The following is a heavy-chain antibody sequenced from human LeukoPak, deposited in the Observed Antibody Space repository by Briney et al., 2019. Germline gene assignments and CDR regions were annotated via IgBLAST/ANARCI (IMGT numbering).Heavy chain of an antibody. V-gene: IGHV3-30*04. D-gene: IGHD3/OR15-3a*01. CDR3: ARDWTGTPDY. Sequence: GRSLRLSCAASGFTFSNFAMHWVRQAPGKGLEGVAVISYDGSNKFYSASVKGRFTIYRDNSQNTLYVQMDSLRDEDPAVYYCARDWTGTPDYWGQGTLITVSS. J-gene: IGHJ4*02. CDR2: ISYDGSNK. CDR1: GFTFSNFA.